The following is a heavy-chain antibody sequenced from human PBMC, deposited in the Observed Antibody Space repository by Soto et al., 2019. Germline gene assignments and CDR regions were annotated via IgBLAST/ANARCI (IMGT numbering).Heavy chain of an antibody. V-gene: IGHV3-74*01. CDR3: ARGTLLETANWFDP. D-gene: IGHD1-1*01. Sequence: GGSLRLCCAASGFTFRNYWMHLVRQAPGKGLMWVSRINSDGSITSYADSVKGRFTISRDNARNTLFLQVNSLRVEDTAVYYCARGTLLETANWFDPWCKRTLVTVS. J-gene: IGHJ5*02. CDR1: GFTFRNYW. CDR2: INSDGSIT.